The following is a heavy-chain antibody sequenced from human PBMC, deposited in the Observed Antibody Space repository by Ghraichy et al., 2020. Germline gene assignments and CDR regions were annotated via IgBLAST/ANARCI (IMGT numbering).Heavy chain of an antibody. CDR2: ISTSGNT. Sequence: SETLSLTCSVSGGSISNYHCTWVRQPPGKGLEWIGYISTSGNTNSNPSLGSRVTISMDTSRNQFSLKLTSVTAADTAVYFCVRRSRITTRGDGMDVWGQGTTVTVSS. CDR1: GGSISNYH. CDR3: VRRSRITTRGDGMDV. V-gene: IGHV4-4*09. J-gene: IGHJ6*02. D-gene: IGHD1-14*01.